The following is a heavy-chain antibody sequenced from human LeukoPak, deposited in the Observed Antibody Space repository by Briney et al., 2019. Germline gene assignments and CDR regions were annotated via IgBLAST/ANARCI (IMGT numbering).Heavy chain of an antibody. Sequence: ASVKVSCKASGYTFAIYGVSWVRQAPGQGPEWMAWISVYSGNTKYAQKFQDRVTLTADTSTSTVYMELRSLRSDDTAVYYCARDGWSLGPWGQGTLVTVSS. J-gene: IGHJ5*02. V-gene: IGHV1-18*01. CDR1: GYTFAIYG. CDR2: ISVYSGNT. D-gene: IGHD2-8*01. CDR3: ARDGWSLGP.